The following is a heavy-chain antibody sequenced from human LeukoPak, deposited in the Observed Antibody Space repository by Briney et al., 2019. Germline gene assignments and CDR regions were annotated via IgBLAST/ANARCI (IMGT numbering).Heavy chain of an antibody. J-gene: IGHJ4*02. CDR3: ARAPNGGFDY. D-gene: IGHD1-1*01. Sequence: PGGSLRLSCEASGFTFSGYLMRWVRQAPGKGLVWVSRINTDGSITSYADSARGRFTISRDNAKNTLYLQMNSLRAEDTAVYYCARAPNGGFDYWGQGTLVTVSS. CDR2: INTDGSIT. CDR1: GFTFSGYL. V-gene: IGHV3-74*01.